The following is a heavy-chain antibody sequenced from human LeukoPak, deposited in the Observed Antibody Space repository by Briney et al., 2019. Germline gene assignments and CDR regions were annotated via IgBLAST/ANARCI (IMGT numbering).Heavy chain of an antibody. J-gene: IGHJ4*02. CDR2: IYYSGST. Sequence: SETLSLTCTASGGSISSYYWSWIRQPPGKGLEWIGYIYYSGSTNYNPSLKSRVTISVDTSKNQFSLKLSSVTAADTAVYYCARESYDSSGYYPDYWGQGTLVTVSS. D-gene: IGHD3-22*01. V-gene: IGHV4-59*01. CDR1: GGSISSYY. CDR3: ARESYDSSGYYPDY.